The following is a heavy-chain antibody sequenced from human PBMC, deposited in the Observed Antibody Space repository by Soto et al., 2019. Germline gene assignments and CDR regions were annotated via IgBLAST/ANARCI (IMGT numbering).Heavy chain of an antibody. CDR2: ISYSGST. Sequence: QVQLQESGPGLVKPSKTLSLTCTVSGGSISSYYWGWIRQPPGKGLEWIGNISYSGSTTYNPSLKSRVTISVATSKNQFSLPLSSVTAADTAVYYCARPPDSWGQGPLVTVSS. CDR3: ARPPDS. J-gene: IGHJ4*02. CDR1: GGSISSYY. V-gene: IGHV4-59*08.